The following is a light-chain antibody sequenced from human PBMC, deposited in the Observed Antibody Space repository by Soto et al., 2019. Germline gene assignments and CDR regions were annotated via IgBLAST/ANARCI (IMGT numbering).Light chain of an antibody. V-gene: IGLV2-23*01. CDR1: SSDVGSYNL. CDR2: EDS. J-gene: IGLJ2*01. CDR3: CSYAGSSTVL. Sequence: QSVLTQPASVSGSPGQSITISCTGTSSDVGSYNLVSWYQQHPGKAPKLMISEDSKRPSGVSNRFSGSKSGNTASLTISGLQAEDEGDYYCCSYAGSSTVLFGGGTKLTVL.